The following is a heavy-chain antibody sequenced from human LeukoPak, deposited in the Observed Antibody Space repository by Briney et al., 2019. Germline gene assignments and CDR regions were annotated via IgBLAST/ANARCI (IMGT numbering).Heavy chain of an antibody. CDR3: ARDISNSYGSDYYYYGMDV. D-gene: IGHD5-18*01. V-gene: IGHV1-18*01. CDR1: GYTFTSYG. Sequence: GASVKVSCKASGYTFTSYGISWVRQAPGQGLEWMGWISAYNGNTNYAQKLQGRVTMTTDTSTSTAYMELRSLRSDDTAVYYCARDISNSYGSDYYYYGMDVWGQGTTVTVSS. CDR2: ISAYNGNT. J-gene: IGHJ6*02.